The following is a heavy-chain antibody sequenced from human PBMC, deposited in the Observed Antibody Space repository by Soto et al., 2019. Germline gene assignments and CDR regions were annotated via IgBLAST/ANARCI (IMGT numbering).Heavy chain of an antibody. CDR1: GYTCTSYG. Sequence: ASVKVSCKASGYTCTSYGICWVRQAPGQGLEWMGWISAYNGNTNYAQKLQGRVTMTTDTSTSTAYMELRSLRSDDTAVYYCAREEFVVPNGYWGQGTLVTVSS. J-gene: IGHJ4*02. CDR2: ISAYNGNT. V-gene: IGHV1-18*01. CDR3: AREEFVVPNGY. D-gene: IGHD2-15*01.